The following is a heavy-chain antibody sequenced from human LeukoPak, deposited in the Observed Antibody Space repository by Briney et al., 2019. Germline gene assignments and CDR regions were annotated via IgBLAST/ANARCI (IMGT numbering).Heavy chain of an antibody. D-gene: IGHD6-19*01. CDR3: AREIYSSSRYSSGWQPLDY. Sequence: ASVKVSCKASGYTFTSYDINWVRQATGQGLEWMEWMNPNSGNTGYAQKFQGRVTMTRNTSISTAYMELSSLRSEDTAVYYCAREIYSSSRYSSGWQPLDYWGQGTLVTVSS. CDR2: MNPNSGNT. J-gene: IGHJ4*02. V-gene: IGHV1-8*01. CDR1: GYTFTSYD.